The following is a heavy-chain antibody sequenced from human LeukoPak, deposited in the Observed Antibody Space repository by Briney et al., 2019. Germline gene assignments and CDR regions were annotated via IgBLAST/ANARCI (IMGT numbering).Heavy chain of an antibody. Sequence: KPSETLSLTCTVSGGSISSSSYYWGWLRQPPGKGLEWIGSIYYSGSTYYNPSLKSRVTISVDTSKNQFSLKLSSVTAADTAVYYCARRVFDFWSGYYAYYFDYWGQGTLVTVSS. D-gene: IGHD3-3*01. V-gene: IGHV4-39*01. CDR3: ARRVFDFWSGYYAYYFDY. CDR1: GGSISSSSYY. CDR2: IYYSGST. J-gene: IGHJ4*02.